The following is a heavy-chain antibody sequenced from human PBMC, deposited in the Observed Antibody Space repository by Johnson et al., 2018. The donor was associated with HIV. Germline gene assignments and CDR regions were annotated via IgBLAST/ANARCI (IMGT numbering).Heavy chain of an antibody. CDR3: EAVVSAFDI. CDR1: GFTFDDYA. Sequence: VQLVESGGGVVRPGGSLRLSCAASGFTFDDYAMHWVRQAPGQGLEWVSGISWNSGSIGYADSVKGRFTISRDNAKNSLYLQMNSLRAEDTALYYCEAVVSAFDIWGQGTMVTVSS. V-gene: IGHV3-9*01. CDR2: ISWNSGSI. D-gene: IGHD2-15*01. J-gene: IGHJ3*02.